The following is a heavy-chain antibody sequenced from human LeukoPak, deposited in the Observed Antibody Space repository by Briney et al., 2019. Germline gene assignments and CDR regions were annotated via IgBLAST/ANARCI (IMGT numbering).Heavy chain of an antibody. Sequence: GGSLRLSCAASGFTFSNAWMSWVRQAPGKGLEWVGRIKSKTDGGTTDYAAPVKGRFTISRDDSKNTLYLQMNSLKTEDTAVYYCTTASRYYGSGRVDYWGQGTLVTVSS. CDR2: IKSKTDGGTT. D-gene: IGHD3-10*01. CDR3: TTASRYYGSGRVDY. V-gene: IGHV3-15*01. CDR1: GFTFSNAW. J-gene: IGHJ4*02.